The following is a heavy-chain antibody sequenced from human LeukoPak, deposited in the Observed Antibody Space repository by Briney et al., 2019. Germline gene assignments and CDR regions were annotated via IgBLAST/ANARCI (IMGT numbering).Heavy chain of an antibody. D-gene: IGHD6-19*01. CDR2: IISLFGTA. Sequence: SVSASYQACGGTFRIYSIRGVRRAPGHGVGWVGGIISLFGTANYAQKFQRGGTITPYESPRKAHMELRSRRSEDTAPYYCARVAVAGIEDYWGQGTLVTVSS. CDR1: GGTFRIYS. CDR3: ARVAVAGIEDY. J-gene: IGHJ4*02. V-gene: IGHV1-69*01.